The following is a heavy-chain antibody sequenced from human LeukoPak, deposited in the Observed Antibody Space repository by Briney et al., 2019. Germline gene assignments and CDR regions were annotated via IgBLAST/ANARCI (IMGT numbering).Heavy chain of an antibody. J-gene: IGHJ4*02. CDR2: IKQHGSEK. V-gene: IGHV3-7*01. D-gene: IGHD2-21*02. CDR1: GLIFNDYA. Sequence: GGSLRLSCVASGLIFNDYAMTWVRQAPGRGQEWVANIKQHGSEKYYVDSVKGRFTISRDNAKNSLYLQMNSLRAEDTAVYYCARDSVVVTALYDYWGQGTLVTVSS. CDR3: ARDSVVVTALYDY.